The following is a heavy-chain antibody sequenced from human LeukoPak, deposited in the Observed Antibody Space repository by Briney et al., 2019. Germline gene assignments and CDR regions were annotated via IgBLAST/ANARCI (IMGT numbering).Heavy chain of an antibody. J-gene: IGHJ4*02. Sequence: GRSLRLSCAASGFTFSSYGMHWVRQAPGKGLEWVAVISYDGSNKYYADSVKGRFTISRDNSKNTLYLQMNSLRAEDTAVYYCAKGPVAGILHLFGYWGQGTLVTVSS. CDR1: GFTFSSYG. CDR2: ISYDGSNK. D-gene: IGHD6-19*01. CDR3: AKGPVAGILHLFGY. V-gene: IGHV3-30*18.